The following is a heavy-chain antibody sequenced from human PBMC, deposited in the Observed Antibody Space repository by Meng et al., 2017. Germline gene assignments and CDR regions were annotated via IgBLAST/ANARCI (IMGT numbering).Heavy chain of an antibody. D-gene: IGHD2-2*02. CDR2: ISYSGAT. CDR1: GASISSAVF. CDR3: ARVVGDCASCYKGWFDP. Sequence: QVQLQESGPRLVRPSQTLSLTCTVSGASISSAVFWIWIRQPPGKDLEWIGYISYSGATHYNQSLKSRLTISVDTAKNQFSLSLSSVTAADTAVYYCARVVGDCASCYKGWFDPWGQGTLVTVSS. V-gene: IGHV4-30-4*01. J-gene: IGHJ5*02.